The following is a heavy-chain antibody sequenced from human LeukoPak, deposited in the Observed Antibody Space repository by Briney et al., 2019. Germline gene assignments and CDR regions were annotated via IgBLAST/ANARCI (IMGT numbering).Heavy chain of an antibody. CDR1: GNTFTSYD. J-gene: IGHJ3*02. Sequence: ASVKVSCKASGNTFTSYDINWVRQAPGQGLEWMGWINPNSGGTNYAQKFQGWVTMTRDTSISTAYMELSRLRSDNTAVYYCAKGPFYGSGTLWAFDIWGQGTMVTVSS. CDR2: INPNSGGT. CDR3: AKGPFYGSGTLWAFDI. V-gene: IGHV1-2*04. D-gene: IGHD3-10*01.